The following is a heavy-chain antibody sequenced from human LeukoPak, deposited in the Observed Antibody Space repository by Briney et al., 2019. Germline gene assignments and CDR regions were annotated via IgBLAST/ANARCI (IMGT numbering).Heavy chain of an antibody. D-gene: IGHD2-2*01. CDR3: ARASKFWSDPDAFDI. CDR2: IKEDGTEK. J-gene: IGHJ3*02. V-gene: IGHV3-7*01. CDR1: GFSFSTSW. Sequence: GGSLSLSCEASGFSFSTSWMSWVRQAPGKGLEWVANIKEDGTEKYYVDSVKGRFTISRDDAKNSLYLQMSNLRAEDTAVYYCARASKFWSDPDAFDIWGQGTMVTVSS.